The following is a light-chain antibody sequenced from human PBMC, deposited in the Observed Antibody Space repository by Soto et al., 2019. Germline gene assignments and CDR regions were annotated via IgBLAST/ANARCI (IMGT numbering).Light chain of an antibody. J-gene: IGKJ1*01. CDR1: RGITNS. Sequence: DIQMTQSPSSLSASVGDRVTITCRASRGITNSLAWYQQKPGKVPKLLIQAASTLQPGVPSRFSGSGYGTDFTLTISRLQPEDVATYYCQKYDSVPTFGPGTKVEIK. V-gene: IGKV1-27*01. CDR3: QKYDSVPT. CDR2: AAS.